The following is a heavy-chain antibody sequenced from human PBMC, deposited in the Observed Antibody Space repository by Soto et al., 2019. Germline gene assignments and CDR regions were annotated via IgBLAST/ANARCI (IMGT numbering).Heavy chain of an antibody. CDR3: AKVSYRDVYYYYGMDV. J-gene: IGHJ6*02. Sequence: ASVKVSCKASGGTFSSYAISWVRQAPGQGLEWMGGIIPIFGTANYAQKFQGRVTITADESTSTAYMELSSLRDEDTAVYYCAKVSYRDVYYYYGMDVWGQGNTVTV. CDR1: GGTFSSYA. CDR2: IIPIFGTA. V-gene: IGHV1-69*13.